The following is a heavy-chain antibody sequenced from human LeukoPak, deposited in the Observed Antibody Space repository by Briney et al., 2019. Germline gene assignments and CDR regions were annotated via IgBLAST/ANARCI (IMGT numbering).Heavy chain of an antibody. Sequence: HGESLKISCKGSGYSFTSYWIGWVRQMPGKGLEWMGIIYPGDSDTRYSPSFQGQVTISADKSISTAYLQWSSLKASDTAMYYCARQTTWGGHHYYYMDVWGKGTTVTVSS. CDR3: ARQTTWGGHHYYYMDV. J-gene: IGHJ6*03. CDR1: GYSFTSYW. D-gene: IGHD1-1*01. V-gene: IGHV5-51*01. CDR2: IYPGDSDT.